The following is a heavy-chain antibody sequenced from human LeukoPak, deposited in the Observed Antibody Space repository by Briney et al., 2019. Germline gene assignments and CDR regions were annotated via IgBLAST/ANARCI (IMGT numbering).Heavy chain of an antibody. J-gene: IGHJ5*02. CDR2: IYYSGST. Sequence: PSETLSLTCTVSGGSISSISYYWGWIRQPPGKGLEWIGSIYYSGSTYYNPSLQSRVTISVDTSKNQFSLKLTSVTAADTAVYYCARPQYQPGGWFDPWGQGTLVTVS. V-gene: IGHV4-39*01. CDR3: ARPQYQPGGWFDP. D-gene: IGHD2-2*01. CDR1: GGSISSISYY.